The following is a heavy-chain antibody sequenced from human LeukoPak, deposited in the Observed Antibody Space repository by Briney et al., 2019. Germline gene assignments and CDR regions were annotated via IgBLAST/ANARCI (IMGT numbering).Heavy chain of an antibody. CDR1: GFTVSSNY. Sequence: GGSLRLSCAASGFTVSSNYMSWVRQAPGKGLEWVSVIYSGGSTHYADSVKGRFTSSRDNSKSTLYLQMNSLRTEDPAVYYCARAYDSSGYWPEYFHHWGEGTLVTVSS. CDR3: ARAYDSSGYWPEYFHH. J-gene: IGHJ1*01. D-gene: IGHD3-22*01. V-gene: IGHV3-53*05. CDR2: IYSGGST.